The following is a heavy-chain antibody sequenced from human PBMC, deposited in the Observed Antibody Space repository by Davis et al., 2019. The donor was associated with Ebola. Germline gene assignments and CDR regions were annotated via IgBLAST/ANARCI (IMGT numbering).Heavy chain of an antibody. CDR3: ARAIYSGYGAQGDYYYYGMDV. D-gene: IGHD5-12*01. CDR2: INAGNGNT. Sequence: AASVKVSCKASGYTFTSYAMHWVRQAPGQRLEWMGWINAGNGNTKYSQKFQGRVTITRDTSASTAYMELSSLRSEDTAVYYRARAIYSGYGAQGDYYYYGMDVWGQGTTVTVSS. V-gene: IGHV1-3*01. J-gene: IGHJ6*02. CDR1: GYTFTSYA.